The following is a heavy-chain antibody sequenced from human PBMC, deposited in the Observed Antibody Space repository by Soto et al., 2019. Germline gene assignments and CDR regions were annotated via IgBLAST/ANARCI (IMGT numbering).Heavy chain of an antibody. CDR1: GDSISNLDYF. V-gene: IGHV4-30-4*01. D-gene: IGHD7-27*01. CDR3: ARGRYCLTGRCFPNWFDS. CDR2: IYKSAAT. J-gene: IGHJ5*01. Sequence: SETLSLTCSVSGDSISNLDYFWAWIRQPPGQALEYIGYIYKSAATYYNPSFESRVAISVDTSKSQFSLNVTSVTAADTAVYFCARGRYCLTGRCFPNWFDSWGQGALVTVSS.